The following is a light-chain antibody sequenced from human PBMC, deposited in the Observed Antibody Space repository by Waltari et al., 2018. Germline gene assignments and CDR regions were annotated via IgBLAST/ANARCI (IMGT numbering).Light chain of an antibody. CDR3: ASWADSLNGPV. J-gene: IGLJ3*02. CDR1: RSNTRHHS. CDR2: NND. Sequence: QSVVTPPPSASGTPGQPVTIPCSGIRSNTRHHSVSWYQQLPGTAPKLLIFNNDQRPSGVPDRFSGSKSGTSASLAIRGLQSEDEADYYCASWADSLNGPVFGGGTKLTVL. V-gene: IGLV1-44*01.